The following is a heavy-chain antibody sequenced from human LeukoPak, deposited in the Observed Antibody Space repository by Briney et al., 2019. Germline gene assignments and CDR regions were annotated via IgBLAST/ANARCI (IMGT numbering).Heavy chain of an antibody. CDR3: ATLSGGRTYYFDY. J-gene: IGHJ4*02. D-gene: IGHD2-15*01. V-gene: IGHV1-24*01. Sequence: VASVTVSCKVSGYTLTELSMHWVRQAPGKGLEWMGGFDPEDGETIYAQKFQGRVTMTEDTSTDTAYMELSSLRSEDTAVYYCATLSGGRTYYFDYWGEGTLVTVSS. CDR2: FDPEDGET. CDR1: GYTLTELS.